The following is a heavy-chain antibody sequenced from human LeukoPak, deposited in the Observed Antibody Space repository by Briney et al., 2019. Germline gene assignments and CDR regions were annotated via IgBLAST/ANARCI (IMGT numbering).Heavy chain of an antibody. D-gene: IGHD3-22*01. V-gene: IGHV4-4*07. CDR3: ARSYYYDSSGYYPFDY. J-gene: IGHJ4*02. CDR2: IYTSGST. Sequence: SETLSLTCTVSGGSISSYYWSWIRQPAGKGLEWIGRIYTSGSTNYNPSLKSRVTMSVDTSKNQFALKLSSVTAADTAVYYCARSYYYDSSGYYPFDYWGQGTLVTVSS. CDR1: GGSISSYY.